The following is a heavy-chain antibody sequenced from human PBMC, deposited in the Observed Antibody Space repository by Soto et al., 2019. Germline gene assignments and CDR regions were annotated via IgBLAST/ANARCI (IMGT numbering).Heavy chain of an antibody. CDR2: IWYDGSNK. CDR1: GFTFSSYG. Sequence: GGSLRLSCAASGFTFSSYGMHWVRQAPGKGLEWVAVIWYDGSNKYYADSVKGRFTISRDNSKNTLYLQMNSLGAEDTAVYYCARQYYYDSSGYYYGLDAFDIWGQGTMVTVSS. V-gene: IGHV3-33*01. D-gene: IGHD3-22*01. J-gene: IGHJ3*02. CDR3: ARQYYYDSSGYYYGLDAFDI.